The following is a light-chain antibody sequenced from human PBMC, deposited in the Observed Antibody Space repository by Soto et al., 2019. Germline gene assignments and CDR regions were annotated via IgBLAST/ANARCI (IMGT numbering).Light chain of an antibody. CDR1: SSDVGIYNY. CDR3: SSYTTRSTRV. Sequence: QSALTQPASVSGSPGQSIAISCTGSSSDVGIYNYVSWYQQHPGKVPKLIIYEVTNRPSGVSNRFSGSKSGNTASLTNSGLQAEDEADYYCSSYTTRSTRVFGTGTKLTVL. CDR2: EVT. J-gene: IGLJ1*01. V-gene: IGLV2-14*01.